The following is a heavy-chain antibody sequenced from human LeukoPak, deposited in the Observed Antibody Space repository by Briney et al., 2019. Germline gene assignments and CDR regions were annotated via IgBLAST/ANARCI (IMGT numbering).Heavy chain of an antibody. CDR3: AKDSYSAYDSDAFDI. Sequence: VGSLRLSCAASGFTFSSYAMSWVRQAPGKGLEWVSGISSSGGSTSYADSVKGRFTISRDNSKHTLYLQMNSLRAEDTAVYYCAKDSYSAYDSDAFDIWGQGTMVTVSS. CDR2: ISSSGGST. V-gene: IGHV3-23*01. CDR1: GFTFSSYA. J-gene: IGHJ3*02. D-gene: IGHD5-12*01.